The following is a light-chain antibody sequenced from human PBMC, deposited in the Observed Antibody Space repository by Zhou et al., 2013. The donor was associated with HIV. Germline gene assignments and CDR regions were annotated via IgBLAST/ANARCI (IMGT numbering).Light chain of an antibody. V-gene: IGKV3-20*01. Sequence: EIVLTQSPGTLSLSPGERATLSCRASQSVSSRYLAWYQQKPGQAPRLLIYGASSRATGIPDRFSGSGSGSDFTLSINRLEPEDFAVYYCQHYGGSPLWTFGQGTKVEIK. CDR1: QSVSSRY. CDR3: QHYGGSPLWT. J-gene: IGKJ1*01. CDR2: GAS.